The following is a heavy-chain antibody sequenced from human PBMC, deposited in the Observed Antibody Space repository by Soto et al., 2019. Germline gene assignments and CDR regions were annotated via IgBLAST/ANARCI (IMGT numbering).Heavy chain of an antibody. CDR1: GFTFSSYG. D-gene: IGHD2-15*01. CDR3: AKGSSTVVIRPFDY. Sequence: HPGGSLRLSCAASGFTFSSYGMHWVRQAPGKGLEWVAFISYDGSDKYYGDSVKGRFTISRDSSKNTLYLQMNRLRGEDTAVYYCAKGSSTVVIRPFDYWGQGTLVTVSS. V-gene: IGHV3-30*18. J-gene: IGHJ4*02. CDR2: ISYDGSDK.